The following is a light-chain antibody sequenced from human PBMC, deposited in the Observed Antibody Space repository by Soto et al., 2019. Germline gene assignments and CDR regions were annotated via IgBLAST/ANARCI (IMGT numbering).Light chain of an antibody. CDR2: DAS. J-gene: IGKJ5*01. V-gene: IGKV1-33*01. Sequence: DIQMTQSPSSLSASVGDRVTITCQAIQDISNYLNWYQQKPGKAPKLLIYDASNLETGVPSRFSGSGSGTDFTFTISSLQPEDIATYYCQQYDNLPITFGQGTRLETK. CDR1: QDISNY. CDR3: QQYDNLPIT.